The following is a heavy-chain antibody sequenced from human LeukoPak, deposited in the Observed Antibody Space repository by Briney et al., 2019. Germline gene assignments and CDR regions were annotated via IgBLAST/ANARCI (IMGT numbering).Heavy chain of an antibody. Sequence: PSETLSLTCTVSGGTISNYYWSWIRQPPGKGLEWIGNIYYSGSTNYNPSLESRVTLSVDTSKNQFSLKLRSVTAADTAVYYCARVSKDTVVLPAAMAHYFDYWGQGTLVTVSS. D-gene: IGHD2-2*01. CDR1: GGTISNYY. J-gene: IGHJ4*02. V-gene: IGHV4-59*08. CDR3: ARVSKDTVVLPAAMAHYFDY. CDR2: IYYSGST.